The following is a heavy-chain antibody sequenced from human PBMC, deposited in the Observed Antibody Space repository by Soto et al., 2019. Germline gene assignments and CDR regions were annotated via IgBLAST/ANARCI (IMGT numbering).Heavy chain of an antibody. V-gene: IGHV4-4*02. CDR1: SGSLSSRKW. D-gene: IGHD3-10*01. Sequence: PSDTLSLTCAVSSGSLSSRKWWTWVRQSPGKGLEWIGEIYHSGSTNYNPSLKSRVTISIDKSNNQFSLKLSSVTAADTAVYYCASKFGELLAAAFDIWGQGTMVNVSS. CDR2: IYHSGST. J-gene: IGHJ3*02. CDR3: ASKFGELLAAAFDI.